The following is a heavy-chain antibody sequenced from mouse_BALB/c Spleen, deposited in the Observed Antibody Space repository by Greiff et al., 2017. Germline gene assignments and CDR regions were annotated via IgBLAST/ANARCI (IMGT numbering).Heavy chain of an antibody. CDR2: IWSGGST. CDR3: ARDQEYGNYMDY. V-gene: IGHV2-2*02. Sequence: VQGVESGPGLVQPSQSLSITCTVSGFSLTSYGVHWVRQSPGKGLEWLGVIWSGGSTDYNAAFISRLSISKDNSKSQVFFKMNSLQANDTARYYCARDQEYGNYMDYWGQGTSVTVSS. D-gene: IGHD2-10*02. J-gene: IGHJ4*01. CDR1: GFSLTSYG.